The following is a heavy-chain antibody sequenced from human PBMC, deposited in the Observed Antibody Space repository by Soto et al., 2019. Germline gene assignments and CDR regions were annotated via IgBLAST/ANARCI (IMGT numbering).Heavy chain of an antibody. Sequence: EVQVVESGGGLVQPGESLRLACGASGFTFSNYWMHWVRQGPGKGLVWVSHINTDGTTTTYADSVKGRFTMSRDNAKNTVYLQMNSLGPEDTAVYYCARGGLATGTIDYWGQGTLVTVSS. J-gene: IGHJ4*02. CDR1: GFTFSNYW. D-gene: IGHD1-1*01. V-gene: IGHV3-74*01. CDR3: ARGGLATGTIDY. CDR2: INTDGTTT.